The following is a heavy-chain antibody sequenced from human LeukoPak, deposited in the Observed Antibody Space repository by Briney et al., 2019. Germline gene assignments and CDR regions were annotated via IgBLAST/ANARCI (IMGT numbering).Heavy chain of an antibody. CDR2: IYYSGST. Sequence: PSETLSLTCTVSGGSISSYYWSWIRQPPGKGLEWIGYIYYSGSTNYNPSLKSRVTISVDTSKNQFSLKLSSVTAADTAVYYCARGPGGCSSTSCWQFDPWGQGTLVTVSS. V-gene: IGHV4-59*12. D-gene: IGHD2-2*01. CDR1: GGSISSYY. CDR3: ARGPGGCSSTSCWQFDP. J-gene: IGHJ5*02.